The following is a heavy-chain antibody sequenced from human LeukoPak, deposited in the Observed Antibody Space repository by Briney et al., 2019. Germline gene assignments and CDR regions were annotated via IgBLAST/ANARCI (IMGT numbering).Heavy chain of an antibody. D-gene: IGHD3-10*01. J-gene: IGHJ3*02. CDR3: ATVTGAWAFDI. CDR1: GYTFTSYY. V-gene: IGHV1-46*01. Sequence: ASVKVSCKASGYTFTSYYMHWVRQAPGQGLEWMGIINPSGGSTSYAQKFQGRVTMTRDMSTSTVYMELSSLRSEDTAVYYCATVTGAWAFDIWGQGTMVTVSS. CDR2: INPSGGST.